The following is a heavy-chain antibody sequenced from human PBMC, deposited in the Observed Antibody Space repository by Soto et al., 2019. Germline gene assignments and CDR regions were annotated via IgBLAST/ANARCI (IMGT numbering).Heavy chain of an antibody. Sequence: QVQLVQSGAEVKRPGSSVKVSCKASGDTFSFYSINWVRQAPGLGLEWMGRVNPILSMSNYAQRFQGRVTMTADKSTRTSYMELSGLRSGDTAMYYCATSYGSGYRAFDYWGQGALVTVSS. D-gene: IGHD3-10*01. CDR2: VNPILSMS. J-gene: IGHJ4*02. V-gene: IGHV1-69*04. CDR3: ATSYGSGYRAFDY. CDR1: GDTFSFYS.